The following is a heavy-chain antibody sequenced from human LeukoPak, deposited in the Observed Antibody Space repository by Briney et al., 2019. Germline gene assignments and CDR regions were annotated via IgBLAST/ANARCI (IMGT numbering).Heavy chain of an antibody. CDR3: ARRPDYVWGSYYFDY. V-gene: IGHV4-59*08. D-gene: IGHD3-16*01. CDR2: IYHTGNS. Sequence: PSETLSLTCTVSGGSVSSDYWSWIRQPPGKGLEWIGYIYHTGNSDYNPSLKSRATISLDTSKNQFSLKLSSVTAADTAVYYCARRPDYVWGSYYFDYWGQGTLVTVSS. J-gene: IGHJ4*02. CDR1: GGSVSSDY.